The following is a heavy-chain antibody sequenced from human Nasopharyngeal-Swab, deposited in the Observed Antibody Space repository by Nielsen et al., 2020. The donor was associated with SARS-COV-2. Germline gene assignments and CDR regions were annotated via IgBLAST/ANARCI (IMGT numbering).Heavy chain of an antibody. Sequence: GGSLRLSCAASGFTFSSYAMLWVSQAPGKGLEWVEGISYDGSNKYYADSVKGRFTISRDNSKNMLYLQMNSLREEEKAGEEGEREGGGGDSFSFDYWGQGTLVTVSS. V-gene: IGHV3-30-3*01. D-gene: IGHD3-16*01. CDR1: GFTFSSYA. CDR3: EREGGGGDSFSFDY. J-gene: IGHJ4*02. CDR2: ISYDGSNK.